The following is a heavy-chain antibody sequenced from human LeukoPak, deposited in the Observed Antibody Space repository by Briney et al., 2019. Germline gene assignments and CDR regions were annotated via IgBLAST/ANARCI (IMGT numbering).Heavy chain of an antibody. Sequence: GGSLRLSCAASGFTFSSYEMNWVRQAPGKGLEWVSYISDTSTIYYADSVKGRFTISRDNAKKSLYLQMNSLRAEDTAVYYCAREYTGSDYFDYWGQGTPVTVSS. V-gene: IGHV3-48*03. CDR1: GFTFSSYE. CDR2: ISDTSTI. J-gene: IGHJ4*02. D-gene: IGHD5-12*01. CDR3: AREYTGSDYFDY.